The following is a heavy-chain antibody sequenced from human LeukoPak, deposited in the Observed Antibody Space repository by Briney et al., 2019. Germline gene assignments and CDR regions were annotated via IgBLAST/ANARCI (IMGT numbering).Heavy chain of an antibody. CDR3: ARGRTPRRTYYYDSSAYFGMDV. D-gene: IGHD3-22*01. V-gene: IGHV4-34*01. Sequence: NPSETLSLTCAVYGGSFSGYYWSWIRQPPGKGLEWIGEVHHSGRTNYNPSLKSRVTISVDTSKSQFSLNLSSVTAADTAVYYCARGRTPRRTYYYDSSAYFGMDVWGKGTTVTVFS. CDR2: VHHSGRT. CDR1: GGSFSGYY. J-gene: IGHJ6*03.